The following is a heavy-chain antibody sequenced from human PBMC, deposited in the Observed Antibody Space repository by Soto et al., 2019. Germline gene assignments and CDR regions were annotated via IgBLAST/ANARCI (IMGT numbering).Heavy chain of an antibody. CDR1: GGSISSSHW. CDR3: VRDADETAIVPAPWLV. V-gene: IGHV4-4*02. CDR2: IYHSGST. J-gene: IGHJ6*02. D-gene: IGHD2-21*02. Sequence: QVHLQESGPGLVNPSGTLTLTCAVSGGSISSSHWWGWVRQAPGKGLEWIGEIYHSGSTNYNPSLKSRITMSVDKYKNQFSVNLSSVTAADTAVYYCVRDADETAIVPAPWLVWGRGTMVTVSS.